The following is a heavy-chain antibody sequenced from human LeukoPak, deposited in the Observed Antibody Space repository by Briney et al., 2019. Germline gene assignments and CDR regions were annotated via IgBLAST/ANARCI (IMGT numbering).Heavy chain of an antibody. CDR2: SYYRSMCIN. J-gene: IGHJ4*02. V-gene: IGHV6-1*01. CDR3: ARYSKSSDRDFDY. CDR1: GDIVSSNSGP. Sequence: SQTLSLTFAISGDIVSSNSGPWNWITRSPSRGLEWLGRSYYRSMCINDYVESVKNRLTINPDATTNQFSLQLTTVTPEDTAVYYYARYSKSSDRDFDYWGQGTQATVSS. D-gene: IGHD6-6*01.